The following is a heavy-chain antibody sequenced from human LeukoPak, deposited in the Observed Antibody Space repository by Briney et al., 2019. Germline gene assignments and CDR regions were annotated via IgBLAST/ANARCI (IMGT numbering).Heavy chain of an antibody. J-gene: IGHJ4*02. CDR1: GFIFSSYW. Sequence: GGSLRLSCAASGFIFSSYWMTWVRQAPGKGLEWVANIKQTGSESSYVDSVKGRFTISRDNVKNSLYLQMNNLRAEDTAVYYCARSGTAGTAHFDFWGQGTLVTVSS. V-gene: IGHV3-7*01. CDR2: IKQTGSES. D-gene: IGHD1-1*01. CDR3: ARSGTAGTAHFDF.